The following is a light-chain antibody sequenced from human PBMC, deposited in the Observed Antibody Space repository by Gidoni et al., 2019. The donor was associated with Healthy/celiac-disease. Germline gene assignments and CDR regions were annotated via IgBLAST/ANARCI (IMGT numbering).Light chain of an antibody. Sequence: EIVLQQSPATLYLSPGERATLSVSASQSVSSYLAWYQQKPGQAPRLLIRDASNRATGIPVRFRGSGSWTDFTLTISSLEPVDFAVYYCQQRSNWPPYTFGQGTKLEIK. CDR1: QSVSSY. V-gene: IGKV3-11*01. CDR2: DAS. J-gene: IGKJ2*01. CDR3: QQRSNWPPYT.